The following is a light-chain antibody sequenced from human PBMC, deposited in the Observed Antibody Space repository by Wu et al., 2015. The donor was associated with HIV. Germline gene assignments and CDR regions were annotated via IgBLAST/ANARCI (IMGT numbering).Light chain of an antibody. CDR2: DTL. CDR1: QSVSSY. V-gene: IGKV3-11*01. J-gene: IGKJ4*01. CDR3: QQRSNWPPT. Sequence: DTLLTQSPGTLSLSPGESATLSCRASQSVSSYLGWYQQKPGQAPRLLIYDTLKRATGIPARFSGSGSGTDFTLTISSLEPEDSAVYYCQQRSNWPPTFGGGTKVEIK.